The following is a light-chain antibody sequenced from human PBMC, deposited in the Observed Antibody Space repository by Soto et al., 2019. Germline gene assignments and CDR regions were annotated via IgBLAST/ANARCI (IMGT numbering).Light chain of an antibody. CDR1: QSVSSNY. CDR2: DTS. V-gene: IGKV3-11*01. J-gene: IGKJ2*01. Sequence: IVLTQSPGTLSLSPGERATLSCRAGQSVSSNYLAWYQQKPGQAPRLLIYDTSKRATGIPARFSGSGSGTDFTLTISSLEPEDFAIYHCQHRSNWPPMYTFGQGTKLEIK. CDR3: QHRSNWPPMYT.